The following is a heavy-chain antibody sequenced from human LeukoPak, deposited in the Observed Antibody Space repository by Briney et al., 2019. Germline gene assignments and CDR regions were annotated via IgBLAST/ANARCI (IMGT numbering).Heavy chain of an antibody. D-gene: IGHD2-2*02. Sequence: GASVKLSCTASGYTFTSYDINWVRQATGQGLEWMGWMNPNSGNTGYAQKFQGRVTITRNTSISTAYMELSSLRSADTAVYYCARDLPYCSSTSCYTLFDYWGQGTLVTVSS. CDR2: MNPNSGNT. CDR3: ARDLPYCSSTSCYTLFDY. CDR1: GYTFTSYD. V-gene: IGHV1-8*03. J-gene: IGHJ4*02.